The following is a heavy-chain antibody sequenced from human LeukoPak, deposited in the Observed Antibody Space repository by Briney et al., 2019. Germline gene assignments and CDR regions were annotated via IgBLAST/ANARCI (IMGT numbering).Heavy chain of an antibody. Sequence: GVSLRLSCAASGFTFSYYRLHWVRRGTGKGLEGVTVISCYGSNKYYADSVKGRFTISRDNSKNTLYLQMNSLRAEDTAVYYCAKQCGGSDWFDAFDIWGQGTMVTVSS. CDR3: AKQCGGSDWFDAFDI. CDR2: ISCYGSNK. V-gene: IGHV3-30*18. CDR1: GFTFSYYR. D-gene: IGHD6-19*01. J-gene: IGHJ3*02.